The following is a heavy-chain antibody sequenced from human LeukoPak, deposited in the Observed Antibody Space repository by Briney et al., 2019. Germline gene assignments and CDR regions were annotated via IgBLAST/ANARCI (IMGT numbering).Heavy chain of an antibody. CDR1: GFTFSSYG. J-gene: IGHJ3*02. V-gene: IGHV3-30*18. CDR2: ISYDGSNK. D-gene: IGHD2-2*01. Sequence: PGGSLRLSCAASGFTFSSYGMHWVRQAPGKGLEWVAVISYDGSNKYYADSVKGRFTISRDNSKNTLYLQMNSLRAEDTAVYYCAKLPSGTGAFDIWGQGTMVTVSS. CDR3: AKLPSGTGAFDI.